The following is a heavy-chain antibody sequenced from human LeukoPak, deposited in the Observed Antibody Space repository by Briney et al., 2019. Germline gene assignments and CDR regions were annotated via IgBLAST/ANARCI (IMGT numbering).Heavy chain of an antibody. V-gene: IGHV4-31*03. CDR3: ARDASYDRYSYYFDY. CDR1: GGSISSGGYY. J-gene: IGHJ4*02. CDR2: IYYSGTA. D-gene: IGHD2-21*01. Sequence: SETLSLTCTVSGGSISSGGYYWSWVRQHPEKGLEWIGYIYYSGTAYYNPSLKSRVTMSVDTSKNQFSLKLSSVTAADTAVYYCARDASYDRYSYYFDYWGQGTLVTVSS.